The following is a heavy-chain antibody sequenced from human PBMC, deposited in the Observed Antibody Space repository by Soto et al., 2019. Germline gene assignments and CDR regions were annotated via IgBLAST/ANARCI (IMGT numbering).Heavy chain of an antibody. V-gene: IGHV3-30*01. Sequence: GGSLRLSCAASGFSVTDYTMYWVRQAPGKGLEWVAIISDDGRNDYYADSVRGRFTISRDNSRNTLHLQMTSLRDDDTALYYCARDRVLGFFSRGSCRILDSSGRGPPVTVS. D-gene: IGHD2-2*03. J-gene: IGHJ5*01. CDR2: ISDDGRND. CDR1: GFSVTDYT. CDR3: ARDRVLGFFSRGSCRILDS.